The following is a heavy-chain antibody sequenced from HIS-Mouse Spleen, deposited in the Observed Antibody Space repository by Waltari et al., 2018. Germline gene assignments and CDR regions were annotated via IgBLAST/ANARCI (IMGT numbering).Heavy chain of an antibody. CDR3: ARGPVAARPEYFQH. D-gene: IGHD6-6*01. Sequence: QVQLVESGGGVVQPGRSLRLSCAASGFTFSSYAMHWVRQAPGKGLEWVAVISYDGSNKYYADSVKGRFTISRDNSKNTLYLQMNSLRAEDTAVYYCARGPVAARPEYFQHWGQGTLVTVSS. CDR2: ISYDGSNK. CDR1: GFTFSSYA. J-gene: IGHJ1*01. V-gene: IGHV3-30*04.